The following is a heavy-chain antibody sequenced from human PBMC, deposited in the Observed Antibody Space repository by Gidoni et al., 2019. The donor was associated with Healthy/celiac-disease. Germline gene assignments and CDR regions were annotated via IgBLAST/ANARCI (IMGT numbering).Heavy chain of an antibody. Sequence: VQLVESGGGGVQPGRSLRLSCAASGFTFSSYGMHWVRQAPGKGLEWVAVIWYDGSNKYYADSVKGRFTISRDNSKNTLYLQMNSLRAEDTAVYYCAIIGGSYFDYWGQGTLVTVSS. D-gene: IGHD1-26*01. CDR2: IWYDGSNK. V-gene: IGHV3-33*01. J-gene: IGHJ4*02. CDR1: GFTFSSYG. CDR3: AIIGGSYFDY.